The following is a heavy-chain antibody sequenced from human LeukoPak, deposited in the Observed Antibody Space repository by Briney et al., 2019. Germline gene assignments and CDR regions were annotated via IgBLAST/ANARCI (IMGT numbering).Heavy chain of an antibody. J-gene: IGHJ5*02. D-gene: IGHD6-6*01. Sequence: ASVKVSCKASGYTFTGYYMHWVRQAPGQGLDWMGWINPNSGGTNYAQKFQGRVTMTRDTSISTAYMELSRLRSDDTAVYYCARVQQLVRYNWFDPWGQGTLVTVSS. V-gene: IGHV1-2*02. CDR2: INPNSGGT. CDR3: ARVQQLVRYNWFDP. CDR1: GYTFTGYY.